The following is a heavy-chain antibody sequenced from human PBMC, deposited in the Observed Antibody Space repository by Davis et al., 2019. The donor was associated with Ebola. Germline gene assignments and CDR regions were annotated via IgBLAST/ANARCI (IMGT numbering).Heavy chain of an antibody. D-gene: IGHD3-16*02. CDR1: GFTFSTYS. V-gene: IGHV3-21*01. CDR2: ISSSGTYI. J-gene: IGHJ4*02. CDR3: ARVQKGHDYIWGSYRWGYFDY. Sequence: PGGSLRLSCAASGFTFSTYSMSWVRQAPGKGLEWVSFISSSGTYIYYADSVKGRLTISRDNAKNSLYLQMNSLRDEDTAVYYCARVQKGHDYIWGSYRWGYFDYWGQGTLVTVSS.